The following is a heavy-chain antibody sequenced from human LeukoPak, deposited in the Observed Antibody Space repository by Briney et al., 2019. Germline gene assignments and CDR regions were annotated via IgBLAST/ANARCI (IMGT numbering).Heavy chain of an antibody. CDR2: INYSGST. CDR1: GGSISRSSYY. D-gene: IGHD3-10*01. Sequence: SETLSLTCTVSGGSISRSSYYWGWIRQPPGKGLEWIGSINYSGSTYYNPSLKSRVTISVDRSKNQFSLKLSSVTAADTAVYYCARGRSSMVRGYYYYYMDVWGKGTTVTISS. J-gene: IGHJ6*03. V-gene: IGHV4-39*07. CDR3: ARGRSSMVRGYYYYYMDV.